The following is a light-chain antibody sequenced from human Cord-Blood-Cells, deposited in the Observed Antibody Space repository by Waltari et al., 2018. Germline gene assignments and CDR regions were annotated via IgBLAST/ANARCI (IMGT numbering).Light chain of an antibody. Sequence: DIQMTQSPSSLSAPVGDRGTITSRASQSISSYLNWYQQKPGKAPKLLIYGASSLQSGVPSRFSGSGSGTDFTLTISSLQPEDFATYYCQQSYSTPHTFGQGTKLEIK. CDR2: GAS. V-gene: IGKV1-39*01. CDR1: QSISSY. J-gene: IGKJ2*01. CDR3: QQSYSTPHT.